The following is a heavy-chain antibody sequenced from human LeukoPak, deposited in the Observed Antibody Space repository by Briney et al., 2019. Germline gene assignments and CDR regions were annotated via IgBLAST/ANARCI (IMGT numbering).Heavy chain of an antibody. Sequence: GGSLRLSCAASGFTFSSYAMSWVRQAPGKGLEWVSAISGSGGSTYYADSVKGRFTISRDNSKNTLYLQMNSLRTEDTALYYCAKDRSLDYGGILDAFDIWGQGTMVTVSS. CDR1: GFTFSSYA. CDR2: ISGSGGST. V-gene: IGHV3-23*01. D-gene: IGHD4-23*01. J-gene: IGHJ3*02. CDR3: AKDRSLDYGGILDAFDI.